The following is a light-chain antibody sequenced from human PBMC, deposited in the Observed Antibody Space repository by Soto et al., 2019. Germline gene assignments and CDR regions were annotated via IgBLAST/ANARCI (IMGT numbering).Light chain of an antibody. J-gene: IGKJ1*01. V-gene: IGKV3-20*01. Sequence: EIVLTQSPGTLSLSPGERATLSCRASQRINSIYLAWYQQKPGQAPKLLIHGASNRATDIPDRFSGSGSGTDFTLTISRLEPEDFAVYYCQQYGSSRWTFGQGTKVEIK. CDR2: GAS. CDR3: QQYGSSRWT. CDR1: QRINSIY.